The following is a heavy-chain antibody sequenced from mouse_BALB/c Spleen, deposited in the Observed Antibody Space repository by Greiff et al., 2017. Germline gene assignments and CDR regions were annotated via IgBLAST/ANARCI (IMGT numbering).Heavy chain of an antibody. J-gene: IGHJ3*01. V-gene: IGHV3-8*02. CDR3: AKGGYDGYYRFAY. CDR2: ISYSGST. Sequence: EVQLVESGPSLVKPSQTLSLTCSVTGDSITSGYWNWIRKFPGNKLEYMGYISYSGSTYYNPSLKSRISITRDTSKNQYYLQLNSVTTEDTATYYCAKGGYDGYYRFAYWGQGTLVTVSA. D-gene: IGHD2-3*01. CDR1: GDSITSGY.